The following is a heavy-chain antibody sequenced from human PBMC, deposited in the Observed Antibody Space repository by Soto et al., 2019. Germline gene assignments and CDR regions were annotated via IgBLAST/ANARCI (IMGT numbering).Heavy chain of an antibody. V-gene: IGHV2-26*01. CDR3: ARMDGDYNYYGLDV. D-gene: IGHD4-17*01. Sequence: ESGPTLVNPTETLTLTCSVSGFSLTNGRMGVSWIRQPPGKALEWLAHFFSDAERSYSTSMQSRLNMYKDSSGSQVVLTMTNTAPADTATYFCARMDGDYNYYGLDVWGHGIAVTFSS. CDR1: GFSLTNGRMG. CDR2: FFSDAER. J-gene: IGHJ6*02.